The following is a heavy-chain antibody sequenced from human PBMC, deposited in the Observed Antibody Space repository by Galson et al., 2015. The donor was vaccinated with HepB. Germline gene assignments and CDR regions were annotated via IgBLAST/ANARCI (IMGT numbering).Heavy chain of an antibody. CDR1: GFTFTTYS. D-gene: IGHD6-13*01. Sequence: SLRLSCAASGFTFTTYSIHWVRQAPGKGLEWVAFISNDGSLKYYGDSVKGRFSISRDNSKNMVYLQMSSLRVEDTAVHYCARGNSVAAAYYGLDVWGQGTTVTVSS. J-gene: IGHJ6*02. CDR3: ARGNSVAAAYYGLDV. CDR2: ISNDGSLK. V-gene: IGHV3-30-3*01.